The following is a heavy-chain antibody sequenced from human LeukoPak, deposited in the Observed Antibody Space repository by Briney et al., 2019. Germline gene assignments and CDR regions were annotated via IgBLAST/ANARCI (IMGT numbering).Heavy chain of an antibody. V-gene: IGHV3-48*03. CDR2: ISSCGSTI. CDR3: ARGPRTGYCSGGSCYYYYGMDV. J-gene: IGHJ6*04. D-gene: IGHD2-15*01. CDR1: GFTFSSYE. Sequence: GGSLRLSCAASGFTFSSYEMNWVRQAPGKGLEWVSYISSCGSTIYYADSVKGRFTISRDNAKNSLYPQMNSLRAEDTAVYYCARGPRTGYCSGGSCYYYYGMDVWGKGTTVTVSS.